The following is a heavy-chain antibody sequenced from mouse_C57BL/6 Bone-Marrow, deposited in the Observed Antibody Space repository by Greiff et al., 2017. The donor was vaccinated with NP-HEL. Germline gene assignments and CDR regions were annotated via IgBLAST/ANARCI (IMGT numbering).Heavy chain of an antibody. D-gene: IGHD2-4*01. Sequence: QVQLKESGAELARPGASVKMSCKASGYTFTSYTMHWVKQRPGQGLEWIGYINPSSGYTKYNQKFKDKATLTADKSSSTAYMQLSSLTSEDSAVYYCARCDYERGYFDYWGQGTTLTVSS. CDR3: ARCDYERGYFDY. J-gene: IGHJ2*01. CDR2: INPSSGYT. V-gene: IGHV1-4*01. CDR1: GYTFTSYT.